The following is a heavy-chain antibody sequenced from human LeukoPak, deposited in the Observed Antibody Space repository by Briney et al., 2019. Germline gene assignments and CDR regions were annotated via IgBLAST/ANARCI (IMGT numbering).Heavy chain of an antibody. CDR3: ARSYHYDGSGYYYSFDY. CDR1: GYTFTSYY. CDR2: INPSGGST. J-gene: IGHJ4*02. D-gene: IGHD3-22*01. V-gene: IGHV1-46*01. Sequence: ASVSVSCKASGYTFTSYYMHWVRQAPGQGLEWMGIINPSGGSTSYAQKFQGRVTMTRDTSTSTVYMELSSLRSEDTAVYYCARSYHYDGSGYYYSFDYWGQGTLVTVSS.